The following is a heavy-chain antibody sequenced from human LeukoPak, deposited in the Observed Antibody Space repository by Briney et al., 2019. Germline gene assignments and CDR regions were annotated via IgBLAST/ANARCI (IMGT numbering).Heavy chain of an antibody. V-gene: IGHV3-30*04. CDR2: ISYDGSVE. D-gene: IGHD6-13*01. Sequence: PGGSLRLSCAASGFTFSNYAMHWVRQAPGKGLEWVALISYDGSVERNAASVKGRFTISRDNSKNTLYLQMNSLRTEDTAVYYCARALGSSWDSPIDSSGQGTLVPVSS. CDR1: GFTFSNYA. J-gene: IGHJ4*02. CDR3: ARALGSSWDSPIDS.